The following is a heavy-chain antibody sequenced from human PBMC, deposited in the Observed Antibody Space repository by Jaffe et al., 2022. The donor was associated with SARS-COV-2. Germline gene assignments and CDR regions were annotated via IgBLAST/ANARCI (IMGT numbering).Heavy chain of an antibody. CDR3: ARGYCTKTSCWYYFDY. V-gene: IGHV1-18*01. CDR2: VSAYDGRT. D-gene: IGHD2-8*01. Sequence: QVQLVQSGAEVKKPGASVKLSCKASGYTFVTYGITWVRQAPGQGLEWMGWVSAYDGRTNYAQNLQGRVTMTTDTSTSTAYMELRSLRSDDTAVYYCARGYCTKTSCWYYFDYWGQGTLVTVSS. J-gene: IGHJ4*02. CDR1: GYTFVTYG.